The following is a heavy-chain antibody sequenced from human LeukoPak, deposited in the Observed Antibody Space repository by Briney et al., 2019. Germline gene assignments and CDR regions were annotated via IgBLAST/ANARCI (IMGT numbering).Heavy chain of an antibody. D-gene: IGHD2-15*01. CDR1: GFTFSNYA. J-gene: IGHJ4*02. CDR2: ISGSDGST. Sequence: GGSLRLSCTASGFTFSNYAMSCVRQAPGKGLEGVSTISGSDGSTYYADSVKGRFTISRDNSKNTLYLQMNSLRVEDTAIYYCAKGRGYCTGGSCYSDYWGQGTLVTVSS. CDR3: AKGRGYCTGGSCYSDY. V-gene: IGHV3-23*01.